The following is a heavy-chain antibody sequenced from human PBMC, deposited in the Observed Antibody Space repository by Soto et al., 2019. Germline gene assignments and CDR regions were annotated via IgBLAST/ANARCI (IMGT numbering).Heavy chain of an antibody. CDR3: ARPLSGYGYLYFEY. V-gene: IGHV4-39*01. CDR2: GYHGGNT. Sequence: QLQLQESGPGLVKPSETQSLTCTVSGGSISSNSYYWAWIRQPPGKGLEWIGSGYHGGNTYYNPSHKSRVTISVDTSTNQFSLKLNSVTAADTAVYYCARPLSGYGYLYFEYWGQGILVTVSS. J-gene: IGHJ4*02. CDR1: GGSISSNSYY. D-gene: IGHD5-18*01.